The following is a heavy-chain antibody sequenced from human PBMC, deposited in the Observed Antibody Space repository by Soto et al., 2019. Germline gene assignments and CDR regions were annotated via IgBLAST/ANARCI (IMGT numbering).Heavy chain of an antibody. Sequence: PSETLSLTCTVSGGSISSSSYYWGWIRQPPGKGLEWIGSIYYSGSTYYNPSLKSRVTISVDTSRNQFSLKLSSVTAADTAVYYCASNSGTIDYWGQGTLVTVSS. CDR2: IYYSGST. V-gene: IGHV4-39*01. D-gene: IGHD1-7*01. J-gene: IGHJ4*02. CDR1: GGSISSSSYY. CDR3: ASNSGTIDY.